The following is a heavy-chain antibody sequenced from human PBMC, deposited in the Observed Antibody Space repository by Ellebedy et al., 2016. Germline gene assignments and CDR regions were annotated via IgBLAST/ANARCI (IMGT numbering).Heavy chain of an antibody. CDR3: AREAGDCDY. CDR1: GGSVSSTTYC. V-gene: IGHV4-39*07. CDR2: ICASGIT. D-gene: IGHD2-21*02. Sequence: SETLSLTCTVSGGSVSSTTYCWGWIRQPPGKGLEWIGSICASGITYYNPSLTTRVTTSLDTSKNQFSLEVSSVTAADTAVYYCAREAGDCDYWGQGTLVTVSS. J-gene: IGHJ4*02.